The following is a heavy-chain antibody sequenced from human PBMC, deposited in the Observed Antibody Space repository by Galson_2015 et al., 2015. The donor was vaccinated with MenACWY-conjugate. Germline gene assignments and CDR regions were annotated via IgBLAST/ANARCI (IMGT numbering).Heavy chain of an antibody. D-gene: IGHD3-22*01. Sequence: SLRLSCAASGFNFGNYAMHWVRQAPGKGLQWVAVIWSDGSNTYYADSVKGRFTISRDNSEDKLYLQMNSLTAEDTAVYFCARDYYHSNGYTIRGPFDSWGRGTLVTVSS. CDR1: GFNFGNYA. V-gene: IGHV3-33*01. CDR3: ARDYYHSNGYTIRGPFDS. J-gene: IGHJ4*02. CDR2: IWSDGSNT.